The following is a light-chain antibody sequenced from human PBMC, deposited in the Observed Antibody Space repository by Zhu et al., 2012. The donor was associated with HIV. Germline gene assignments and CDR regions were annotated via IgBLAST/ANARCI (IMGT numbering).Light chain of an antibody. CDR3: QQYSDWPLT. CDR2: GAF. V-gene: IGKV3-15*01. CDR1: HSVSST. J-gene: IGKJ4*01. Sequence: EIVMTQSPATLSVSPGETATLSCTASHSVSSTLAWYQQKPGQAPRLLIYGAFTRATGIPARFSGRGSGTEFTLTISSLQSEDFAVYYCQQYSDWPLTFGGGTKVGIK.